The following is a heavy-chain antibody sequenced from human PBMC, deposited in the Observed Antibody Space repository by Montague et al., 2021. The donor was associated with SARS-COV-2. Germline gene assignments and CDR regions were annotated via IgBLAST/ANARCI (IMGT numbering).Heavy chain of an antibody. J-gene: IGHJ6*02. CDR1: GDSISNYY. CDR3: ARESGYSSGWRYYYVMDV. CDR2: LYTSGST. V-gene: IGHV4-4*07. Sequence: SETLSLTCTVSGDSISNYYWTWIRQPAGKGLEWIGRLYTSGSTTYNPSLKSHVTMSVDTSKNQFSLNVTSVTAADTAIYYCARESGYSSGWRYYYVMDVWGQGTTVTVS. D-gene: IGHD6-19*01.